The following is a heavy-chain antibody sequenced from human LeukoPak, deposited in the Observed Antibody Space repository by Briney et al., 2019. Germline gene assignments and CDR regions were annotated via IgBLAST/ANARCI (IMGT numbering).Heavy chain of an antibody. J-gene: IGHJ4*02. D-gene: IGHD5-12*01. CDR3: ARVPGYSGYAPLDY. V-gene: IGHV4-61*08. CDR1: GGSVNNGGYY. Sequence: SETLSLTCTVSGGSVNNGGYYWSWIRLPLGKGLEWIGYIYYTGTANYNPSLKSRVTISVDTSKNQFSLKLNSVTTADTAVYYCARVPGYSGYAPLDYWGQGTLVTVSS. CDR2: IYYTGTA.